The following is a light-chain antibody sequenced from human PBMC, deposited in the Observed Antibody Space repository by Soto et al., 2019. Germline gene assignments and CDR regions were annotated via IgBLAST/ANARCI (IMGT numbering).Light chain of an antibody. Sequence: QSVLTQPPSVSGAPGQRVTISCTGSSSNIGAGYDVHWYQQLPGTAPKLLIYGNSNRPSGVPDRFSGSKSGTSASLAITGLQAEDEADYYCQSYDSRPGGHVVFGGGTKLTVL. V-gene: IGLV1-40*01. CDR2: GNS. J-gene: IGLJ2*01. CDR1: SSNIGAGYD. CDR3: QSYDSRPGGHVV.